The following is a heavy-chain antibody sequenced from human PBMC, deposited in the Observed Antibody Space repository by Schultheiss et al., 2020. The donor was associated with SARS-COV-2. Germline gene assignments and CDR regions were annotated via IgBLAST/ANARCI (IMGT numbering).Heavy chain of an antibody. CDR3: ASLYDYIYYYGMDV. CDR2: IYYSGST. D-gene: IGHD4-11*01. V-gene: IGHV4-31*03. J-gene: IGHJ6*02. Sequence: SQTLSLTCTVSGGSIRSSSYYWSWIRQHPGKGLEWIGYIYYSGSTYYNPSLKSRVTISVDTSKNQFSLKLSSVTAADTAVYYCASLYDYIYYYGMDVWGQGTTVTVSS. CDR1: GGSIRSSSYY.